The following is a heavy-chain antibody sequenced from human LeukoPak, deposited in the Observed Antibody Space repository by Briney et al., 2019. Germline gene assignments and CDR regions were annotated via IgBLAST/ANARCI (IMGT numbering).Heavy chain of an antibody. J-gene: IGHJ4*02. V-gene: IGHV3-21*01. D-gene: IGHD6-19*01. CDR2: ISSSSAYI. CDR1: GFTLSSYI. Sequence: GGPLRLSCAPSGFTLSSYIMNWLRQAPGKGPEWVSSISSSSAYIYYADSVKGRFIISRDNAKSSLFLQMNSLRDEDTAVYYCATSSIALAGTVDYWGQGTLVTVSS. CDR3: ATSSIALAGTVDY.